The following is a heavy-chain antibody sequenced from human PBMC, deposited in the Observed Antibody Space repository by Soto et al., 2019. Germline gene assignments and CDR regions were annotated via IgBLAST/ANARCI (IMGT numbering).Heavy chain of an antibody. CDR2: INPHSGST. D-gene: IGHD2-21*02. Sequence: QVQVVQSGAEVKKPGASVKISCKTSGYSFTDDYLHWVRQAPGQGLEWVGWINPHSGSTNFPQKFRGRVSMTRDTSISPAYMELFSLTSDDTAIYYCARAVYCGDDCYSYGMDVWGQGTTVTVSS. V-gene: IGHV1-2*02. J-gene: IGHJ6*02. CDR3: ARAVYCGDDCYSYGMDV. CDR1: GYSFTDDY.